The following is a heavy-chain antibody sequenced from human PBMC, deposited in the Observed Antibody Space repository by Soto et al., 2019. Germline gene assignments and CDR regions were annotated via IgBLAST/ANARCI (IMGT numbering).Heavy chain of an antibody. Sequence: QVQLVESGGGVVQPGRSLRLSCAASGFTCSSYGMHRVRKAPGKGLEWVALISYDGSNKYYADSVKGRFTISRDNSKNTLYLQMNSLRAEDMAVYYCAKERGSSFGYYYGMDVWGQGTTVTVSS. J-gene: IGHJ6*02. CDR2: ISYDGSNK. CDR3: AKERGSSFGYYYGMDV. CDR1: GFTCSSYG. D-gene: IGHD6-6*01. V-gene: IGHV3-30*18.